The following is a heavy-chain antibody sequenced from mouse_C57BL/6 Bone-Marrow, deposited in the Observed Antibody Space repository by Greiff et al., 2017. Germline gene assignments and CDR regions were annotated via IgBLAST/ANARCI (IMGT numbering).Heavy chain of an antibody. CDR1: GYTFTDYY. J-gene: IGHJ4*01. CDR2: INPYNGGT. Sequence: EVMLVESGPVLVKPGASVKMSCKASGYTFTDYYMNWVKQSHGKSLEWIGVINPYNGGTSYNQKFKGKATLTVDKSSSTAYVELNSLTSEDSAVYFCARGDYDGGYWGQGTSVTVSS. CDR3: ARGDYDGGY. V-gene: IGHV1-19*01. D-gene: IGHD2-4*01.